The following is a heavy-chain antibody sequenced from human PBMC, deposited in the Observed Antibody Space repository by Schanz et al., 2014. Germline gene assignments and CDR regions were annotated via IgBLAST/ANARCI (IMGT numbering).Heavy chain of an antibody. J-gene: IGHJ3*02. CDR3: AKDPHKDYGGKPQTFDI. Sequence: QAQLVESGGGVVQPGGSLRLSCAASRFAFSNCGMHWVRQAPGKGLEWVAVIWYDGNNKYYADSVKGRFTISRDNSKNILYLQMNSLRAEDTALYYCAKDPHKDYGGKPQTFDIWGQGTMVTVSS. CDR1: RFAFSNCG. D-gene: IGHD4-17*01. CDR2: IWYDGNNK. V-gene: IGHV3-33*06.